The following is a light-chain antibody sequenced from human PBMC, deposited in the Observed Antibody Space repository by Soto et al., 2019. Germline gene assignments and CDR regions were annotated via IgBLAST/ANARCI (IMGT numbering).Light chain of an antibody. Sequence: EIVMTQSPVTLSVSPGERATLSCRASQSVGSSLAWYQQKPGQAPRLLVYGASTRATGVPARFSGSGSGTEFTLTISSLQSEDFAVYYCQQYNNWPPITFGQGTRLEIK. CDR1: QSVGSS. CDR2: GAS. J-gene: IGKJ5*01. CDR3: QQYNNWPPIT. V-gene: IGKV3-15*01.